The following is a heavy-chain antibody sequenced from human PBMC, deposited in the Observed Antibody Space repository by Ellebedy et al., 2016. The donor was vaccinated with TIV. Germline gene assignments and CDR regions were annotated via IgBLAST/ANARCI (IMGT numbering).Heavy chain of an antibody. CDR1: GDTFSNNV. Sequence: AASVKVSCKASGDTFSNNVITWVRQAPGQGLEWMGRIIPFIGIANYAQKFQGRVTIPADKDTSTAYMELSSLTSEDTAVYYCARQTGYTYVMTPLDCWGQGTLVTVSS. CDR2: IIPFIGIA. J-gene: IGHJ4*02. D-gene: IGHD5-18*01. CDR3: ARQTGYTYVMTPLDC. V-gene: IGHV1-69*04.